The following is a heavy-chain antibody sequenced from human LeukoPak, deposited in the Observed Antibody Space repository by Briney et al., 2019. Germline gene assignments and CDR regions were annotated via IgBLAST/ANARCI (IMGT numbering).Heavy chain of an antibody. Sequence: SETLSLTCGVSGHSIGTAYYWGWIRQPPGKGLEWIGSIYHSGSSTYSPSLKSRVTISMDTSKNQFSLRLNSVTAGDTAVYYCARDGARGSGTYYVFDFWGQGTLVTVSS. CDR1: GHSIGTAYY. CDR3: ARDGARGSGTYYVFDF. V-gene: IGHV4-38-2*02. D-gene: IGHD1-26*01. J-gene: IGHJ4*02. CDR2: IYHSGSS.